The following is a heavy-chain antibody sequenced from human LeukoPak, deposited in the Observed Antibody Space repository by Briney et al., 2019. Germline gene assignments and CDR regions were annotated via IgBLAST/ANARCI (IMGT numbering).Heavy chain of an antibody. V-gene: IGHV3-21*01. Sequence: PGGSLRLSRAASGFTFSSYSMNWVRQAPGKGLEWVSSISSSSSYIYYADSVKGRFTISRDNAKNPLYLQMNSLRAEDTAVYYCARGSAYSSSWNWFDPWGQGTLVTVSS. D-gene: IGHD6-13*01. CDR2: ISSSSSYI. J-gene: IGHJ5*02. CDR3: ARGSAYSSSWNWFDP. CDR1: GFTFSSYS.